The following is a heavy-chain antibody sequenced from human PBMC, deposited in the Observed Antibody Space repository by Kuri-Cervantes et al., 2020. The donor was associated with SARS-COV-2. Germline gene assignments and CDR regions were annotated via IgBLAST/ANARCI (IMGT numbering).Heavy chain of an antibody. CDR2: INPNSGGT. Sequence: ASVKVSCKASGYTFTGYYMHWVRQAPGQGLEWMGWINPNSGGTNYAQKFQGWVTMTRDTSISTAYMELSSLRSEDTAVYYCARNEYSSSWYYWFDPWGQGTLVTVSS. CDR3: ARNEYSSSWYYWFDP. D-gene: IGHD6-13*01. J-gene: IGHJ5*02. V-gene: IGHV1-2*04. CDR1: GYTFTGYY.